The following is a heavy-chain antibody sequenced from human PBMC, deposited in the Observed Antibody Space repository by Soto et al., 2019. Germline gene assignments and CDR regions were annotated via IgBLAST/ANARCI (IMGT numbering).Heavy chain of an antibody. Sequence: QVQLQESGPGLANPSGTLSLTCAVSGGSITRNWWSWVRQPPGKGLEWIGEIHHSGSFTYNPSLRSRVTISIQKSTPQLPLQLPSVTAANTPVHYCVPNDSYRFDPWGQGNLVTVSS. CDR2: IHHSGSF. V-gene: IGHV4-4*02. D-gene: IGHD2-2*02. CDR1: GGSITRNW. CDR3: VPNDSYRFDP. J-gene: IGHJ5*02.